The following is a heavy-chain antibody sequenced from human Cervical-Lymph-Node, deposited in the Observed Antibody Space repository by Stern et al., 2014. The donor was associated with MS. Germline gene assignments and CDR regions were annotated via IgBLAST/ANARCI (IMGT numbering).Heavy chain of an antibody. CDR2: ISGYKGNT. CDR3: AIMGTNGIDV. J-gene: IGHJ6*02. Sequence: VQLVQSGTEVKKPGASVKVSCKASGDTFGTYGVNWVRQAPGQRLEWLGWISGYKGNTNYAQRLQGRVTLTTDTSTTTEYMELRSLRSDDTAVYYCAIMGTNGIDVWGQGTTVTVSS. D-gene: IGHD5-18*01. V-gene: IGHV1-18*01. CDR1: GDTFGTYG.